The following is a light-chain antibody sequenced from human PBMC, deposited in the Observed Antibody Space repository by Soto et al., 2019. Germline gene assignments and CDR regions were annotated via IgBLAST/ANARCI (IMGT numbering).Light chain of an antibody. V-gene: IGLV1-44*01. CDR1: SSNIGINT. CDR2: DNH. CDR3: AAWDVSLKGFV. J-gene: IGLJ1*01. Sequence: QSVLTQPPSASGTPGQRVTFSCSGSSSNIGINTVNWYRQLPGTAPQLLISDNHRRPSGVPDRFSGSKSGTSASLAISGLQSEDEATYFCAAWDVSLKGFVFGTGTKVNVL.